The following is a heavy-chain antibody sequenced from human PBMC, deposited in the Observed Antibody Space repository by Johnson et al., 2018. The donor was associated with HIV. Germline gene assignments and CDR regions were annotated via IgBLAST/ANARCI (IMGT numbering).Heavy chain of an antibody. CDR3: ARDYHYVWGSCDGFDI. CDR1: GFTVSSNY. D-gene: IGHD3-16*01. CDR2: LYSGGST. Sequence: VQLVESGGGLVQPGGSLRLSCAASGFTVSSNYMNWVRQAPGKGLEWVSVLYSGGSTYYADFVKDRFIISRDNSKNTLYLQMNSLRAEDTAVYYCARDYHYVWGSCDGFDIWGQGTMVIVSS. V-gene: IGHV3-66*01. J-gene: IGHJ3*02.